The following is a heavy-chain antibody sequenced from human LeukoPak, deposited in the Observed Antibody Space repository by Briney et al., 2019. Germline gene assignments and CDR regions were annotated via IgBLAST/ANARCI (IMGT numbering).Heavy chain of an antibody. CDR3: ARGRTTRAYYFDY. J-gene: IGHJ4*02. V-gene: IGHV5-51*01. CDR2: IYCGDSNT. CDR1: GYSFTSYW. D-gene: IGHD4-11*01. Sequence: GESLKISCKGSGYSFTSYWIGWVRQMPGKGLEWMGIIYCGDSNTRYSPSFQGQVTISADKSISTAYLQWSSLKASDTAMYYCARGRTTRAYYFDYWSQGTLVTVSS.